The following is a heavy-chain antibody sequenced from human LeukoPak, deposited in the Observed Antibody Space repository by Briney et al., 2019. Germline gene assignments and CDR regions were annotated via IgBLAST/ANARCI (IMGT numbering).Heavy chain of an antibody. CDR1: GFTFSDYY. D-gene: IGHD6-19*01. V-gene: IGHV3-11*01. Sequence: GGSLRLSCAASGFTFSDYYMSWIRQTPGKGLEWVSYISSSGSTIYYADSVKGRFTISRDNAKNSLYLQMNSLRAEDTAVYYCARWVSSGSVDPWGQGTLVTVSS. J-gene: IGHJ5*02. CDR2: ISSSGSTI. CDR3: ARWVSSGSVDP.